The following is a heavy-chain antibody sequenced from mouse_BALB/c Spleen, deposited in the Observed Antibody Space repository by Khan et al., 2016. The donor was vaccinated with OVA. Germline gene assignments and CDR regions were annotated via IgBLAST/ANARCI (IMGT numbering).Heavy chain of an antibody. Sequence: VQLQQSGAELARPGASVKLSCKASGYTFTDYYINWVKQRTGQGLEWIGELYPGSGNTYYNEKFKGKATLTADKSSSTAYMQLSSLTSEDAAVYFCARENYRYLDYWGQGTTLTVSS. D-gene: IGHD2-14*01. V-gene: IGHV1-77*01. J-gene: IGHJ2*01. CDR3: ARENYRYLDY. CDR1: GYTFTDYY. CDR2: LYPGSGNT.